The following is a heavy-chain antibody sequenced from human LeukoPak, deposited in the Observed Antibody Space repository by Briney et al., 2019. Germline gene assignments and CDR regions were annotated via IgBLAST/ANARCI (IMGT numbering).Heavy chain of an antibody. D-gene: IGHD3-16*01. CDR3: SRNSPEGVYLDY. CDR1: GYTFTSYA. Sequence: GASAKVSCKASGYTFTSYAMHWVLQPPGHGLECMGWINTGNGNTKYSQKFQGRVTITRDTSASTAYRELSSLRCEDTAVYYLSRNSPEGVYLDYWGREHRVGVS. V-gene: IGHV1-3*04. CDR2: INTGNGNT. J-gene: IGHJ4*02.